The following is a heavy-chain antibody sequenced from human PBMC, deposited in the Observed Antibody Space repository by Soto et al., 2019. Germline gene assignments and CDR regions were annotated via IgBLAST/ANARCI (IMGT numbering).Heavy chain of an antibody. CDR3: ARDIVVVAAAIAYYYGMDV. D-gene: IGHD2-2*01. CDR1: GYTFTSYY. J-gene: IGHJ6*02. CDR2: INPSGGST. V-gene: IGHV1-46*01. Sequence: ASVKVSCKASGYTFTSYYMHWVRQAPGQGLEWMGIINPSGGSTSYAQKFQGRVTMTRDTSTSTVYMELSSLRSEDTAMYYCARDIVVVAAAIAYYYGMDVWGQGTTVTVSS.